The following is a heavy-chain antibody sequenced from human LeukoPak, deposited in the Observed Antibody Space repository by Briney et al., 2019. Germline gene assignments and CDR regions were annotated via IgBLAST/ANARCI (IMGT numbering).Heavy chain of an antibody. CDR2: IWYDGSNK. CDR1: GFTFSSYG. Sequence: PGRSLRLSCAASGFTFSSYGMHWVRQAPGKGQEWVAVIWYDGSNKYYADSVKGRFTISRDNSKNTLYLQMNSLRAEDTAVYYCARSPGIASSFDYWGQGTLVTVSS. CDR3: ARSPGIASSFDY. V-gene: IGHV3-33*01. J-gene: IGHJ4*02. D-gene: IGHD6-13*01.